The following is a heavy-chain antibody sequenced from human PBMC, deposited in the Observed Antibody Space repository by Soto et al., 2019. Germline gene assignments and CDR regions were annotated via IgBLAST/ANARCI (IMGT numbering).Heavy chain of an antibody. D-gene: IGHD4-17*01. V-gene: IGHV3-48*02. CDR3: ARDHYGDYIFDY. J-gene: IGHJ4*02. CDR2: ISSGTTTI. CDR1: GFTFSSYS. Sequence: VQLVESGGGFVQPGGSLRLSCAASGFTFSSYSMNWVRQAPGKGLEWVSYISSGTTTIYYADSVKGRFTISRDNAKNSLYLQMNSLRDEDTAVYYCARDHYGDYIFDYWGQGTLVTVSS.